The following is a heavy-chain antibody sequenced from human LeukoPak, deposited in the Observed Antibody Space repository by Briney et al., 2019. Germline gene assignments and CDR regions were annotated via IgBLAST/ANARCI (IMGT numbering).Heavy chain of an antibody. V-gene: IGHV3-7*01. CDR3: AKDGSQGYYFDY. CDR1: GFTFSNYE. Sequence: GGSLTLSCAASGFTFSNYEMNWVRQAPGKGLEWVANIKQDGSEKYYVDSVKGRFTISRDNAKNSLYLQMNSLRAEDTAVYYCAKDGSQGYYFDYWGQGTLVTVSS. CDR2: IKQDGSEK. J-gene: IGHJ4*02. D-gene: IGHD2-2*03.